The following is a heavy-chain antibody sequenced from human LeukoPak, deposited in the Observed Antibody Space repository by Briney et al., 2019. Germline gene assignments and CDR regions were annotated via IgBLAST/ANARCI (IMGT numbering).Heavy chain of an antibody. CDR1: GVSMSSYY. Sequence: SETLSLTCTVSGVSMSSYYWSWIRQPPGKGLEWIGYIYYSGSNKYNPSLKSRVAISIDTSKNQFSLKLNSVTTADTAVYYCAGSRPYPWGGAGWGVFDLGGQGTLAPVFS. CDR3: AGSRPYPWGGAGWGVFDL. J-gene: IGHJ3*01. D-gene: IGHD3-16*01. CDR2: IYYSGSN. V-gene: IGHV4-59*01.